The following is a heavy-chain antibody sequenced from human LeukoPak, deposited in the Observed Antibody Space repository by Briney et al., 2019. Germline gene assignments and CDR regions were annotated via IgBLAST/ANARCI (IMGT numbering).Heavy chain of an antibody. CDR1: GYSFINFG. J-gene: IGHJ4*02. V-gene: IGHV1-18*01. CDR3: ARDLMYCDTMSCYDGDFDY. Sequence: GASVNVSCKASGYSFINFGLSWVRQAPGQGLEWMGGISAYNHNTNYAQKFQGRVTMTIDTSTTTVYMELRSLRSDDTAIYYCARDLMYCDTMSCYDGDFDYWGQGTPVTVSS. D-gene: IGHD2-2*01. CDR2: ISAYNHNT.